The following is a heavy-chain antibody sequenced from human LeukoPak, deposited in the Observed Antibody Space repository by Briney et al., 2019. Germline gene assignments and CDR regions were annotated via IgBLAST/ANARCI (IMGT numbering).Heavy chain of an antibody. J-gene: IGHJ4*02. CDR3: ARADDSSGYCFDY. CDR1: GFTVSNNY. CDR2: IYSGGTT. Sequence: GGSLRLSCAASGFTVSNNYMSWVRQAPGKGLEWVSVIYSGGTTYYADSVKGRFTISRDNSKNTLYLQMNSLRAEDTAVYYCARADDSSGYCFDYWGQGTLVTVSS. D-gene: IGHD3-22*01. V-gene: IGHV3-66*01.